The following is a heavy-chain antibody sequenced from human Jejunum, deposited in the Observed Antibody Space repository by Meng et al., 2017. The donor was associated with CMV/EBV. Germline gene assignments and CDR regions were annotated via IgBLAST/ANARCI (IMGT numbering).Heavy chain of an antibody. CDR1: GFAVSTCW. J-gene: IGHJ4*02. CDR3: ARFGGLFDY. V-gene: IGHV3-7*01. Sequence: SCAASGFAVSTCWMSWVRQAPEKGLEWVANIKQDGSDQYYVDSVKGRFTISRDNAKNSLYLQMNSLRAEDTAVYYCARFGGLFDYCGQGTLVTVSS. D-gene: IGHD3-16*01. CDR2: IKQDGSDQ.